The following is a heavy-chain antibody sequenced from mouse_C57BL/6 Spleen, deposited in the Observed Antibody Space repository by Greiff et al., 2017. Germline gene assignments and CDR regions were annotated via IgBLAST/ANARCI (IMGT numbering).Heavy chain of an antibody. CDR2: ISSGSSTI. CDR1: GFTFSDYG. V-gene: IGHV5-17*01. Sequence: EVKVVESGGGLVKPGGSLKLSCAASGFTFSDYGMHWVRQAPEKGLEWVAYISSGSSTIYYADTVKGRFTFSRDTSKTTLFLQMTSLRSEDTAMYYCARSPYYYGSSPYWYFDVWGTGTTVTVSS. J-gene: IGHJ1*03. CDR3: ARSPYYYGSSPYWYFDV. D-gene: IGHD1-1*01.